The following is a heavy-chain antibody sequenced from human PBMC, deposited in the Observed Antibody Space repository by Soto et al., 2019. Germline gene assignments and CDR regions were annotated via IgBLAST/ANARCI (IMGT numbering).Heavy chain of an antibody. V-gene: IGHV3-66*01. CDR2: IYSGGST. Sequence: PGGSLRLSCAASGFTVSSNYMSWVRQAPGKGLEWVSIIYSGGSTHYAEAVKGRFTISRDNSKNTLYLQMNSLRAEDAGVYHCATLATLSLTYYYYGMDVWGQGTTVTVSS. D-gene: IGHD7-27*01. CDR1: GFTVSSNY. J-gene: IGHJ6*02. CDR3: ATLATLSLTYYYYGMDV.